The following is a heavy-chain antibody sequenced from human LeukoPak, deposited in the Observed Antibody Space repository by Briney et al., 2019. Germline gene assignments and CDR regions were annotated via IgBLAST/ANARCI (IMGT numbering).Heavy chain of an antibody. D-gene: IGHD5-24*01. CDR2: INTDGSST. CDR1: GFTFSSYW. CDR3: ARDGEMVGIDY. V-gene: IGHV3-74*01. J-gene: IGHJ4*02. Sequence: GGSLRLSCAASGFTFSSYWMHWVRQAPGKGLVWVSRINTDGSSTGYADSVKGRFTVSRDNAKNTLYLQMNSLRAEDTAVYYCARDGEMVGIDYWGQGTLVTVSS.